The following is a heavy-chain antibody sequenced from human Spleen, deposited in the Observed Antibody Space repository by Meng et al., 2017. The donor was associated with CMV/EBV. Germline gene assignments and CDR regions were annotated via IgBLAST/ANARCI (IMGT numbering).Heavy chain of an antibody. D-gene: IGHD6-6*01. V-gene: IGHV4-34*01. Sequence: VQLRQWGAGLLKPSETLSLTCAVYGGSFSGYSWSWTRQPPGKGLEWIGEINHSGSTNYNPSLKSRVTISVDTSKNQFSLKLGSVTAADTAVYYCARGRAPPLIAARRGWFDPWGQGTLVTVSS. CDR1: GGSFSGYS. CDR3: ARGRAPPLIAARRGWFDP. CDR2: INHSGST. J-gene: IGHJ5*02.